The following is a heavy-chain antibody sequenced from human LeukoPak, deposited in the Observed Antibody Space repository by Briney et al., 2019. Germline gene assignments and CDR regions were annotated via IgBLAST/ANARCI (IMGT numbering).Heavy chain of an antibody. Sequence: GRCLRPSCAASGFIFSTYGMHWVRQAPGKGLEWVAFIRSDGTDKSYAESVMGRFTISRDNSKTTLYLQMNTLRAEDTAVYYCGKHDSSSDFWGQGTVVTVSS. CDR3: GKHDSSSDF. V-gene: IGHV3-30*02. J-gene: IGHJ4*02. D-gene: IGHD3-22*01. CDR1: GFIFSTYG. CDR2: IRSDGTDK.